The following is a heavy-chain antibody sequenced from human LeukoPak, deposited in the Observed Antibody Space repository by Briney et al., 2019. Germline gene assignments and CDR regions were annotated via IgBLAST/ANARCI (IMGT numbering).Heavy chain of an antibody. Sequence: GGSLRLSCAASGFTFSTYGMHWVRQAPGKGLEWVAVISYDGSNKYYADSVKGRFTISRDNPKNTLYLQMNSLRAKDTAVYYCAKDQTSGWHPGWDYFDYWGQGTLVTVSS. D-gene: IGHD6-19*01. CDR3: AKDQTSGWHPGWDYFDY. CDR1: GFTFSTYG. CDR2: ISYDGSNK. V-gene: IGHV3-30*18. J-gene: IGHJ4*02.